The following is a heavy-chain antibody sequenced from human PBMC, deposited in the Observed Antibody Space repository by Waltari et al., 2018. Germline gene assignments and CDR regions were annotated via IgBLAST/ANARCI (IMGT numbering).Heavy chain of an antibody. V-gene: IGHV1-46*01. D-gene: IGHD2-2*01. Sequence: QVQLVQSGAEVKKPGASVKVSCKASGYTLTNYYMHWVRQAPGQGLEWMGIIKPYSGSTTYAQKVQVRVTMTRDTSTSTVYMELSSLTSEDTAVYYCTRDNCLEGSTVCYHFDYWGQGTLVTVSS. CDR1: GYTLTNYY. CDR2: IKPYSGST. CDR3: TRDNCLEGSTVCYHFDY. J-gene: IGHJ4*02.